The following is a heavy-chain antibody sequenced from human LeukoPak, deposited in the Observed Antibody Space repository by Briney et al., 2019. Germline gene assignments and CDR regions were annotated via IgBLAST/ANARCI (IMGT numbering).Heavy chain of an antibody. CDR2: INPSGGST. V-gene: IGHV1-46*01. Sequence: ASVKVSCKASGYTFTSYYMHWVRQAPGQGLEWMGIINPSGGSTSYAQKFQGRVTMTRDTSTSTVYMELSSLRSEDTAVYYCARDLSVRRTVVTPGFDYWGQGTLVTVSS. CDR3: ARDLSVRRTVVTPGFDY. CDR1: GYTFTSYY. D-gene: IGHD4-23*01. J-gene: IGHJ4*02.